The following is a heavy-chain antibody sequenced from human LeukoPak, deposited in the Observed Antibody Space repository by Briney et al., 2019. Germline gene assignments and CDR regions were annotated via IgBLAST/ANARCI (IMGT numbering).Heavy chain of an antibody. CDR1: GFTFSSDG. J-gene: IGHJ4*02. Sequence: GGSLRLSCAASGFTFSSDGMSWVRQAPGKGLEWVSAISGSGGSTYYADSVKGRLTISRDNSKNTLYLQMNSLRAEDTAVYYCAKGWLQYPFDYWGQGTLVTVSS. V-gene: IGHV3-23*01. D-gene: IGHD5-24*01. CDR2: ISGSGGST. CDR3: AKGWLQYPFDY.